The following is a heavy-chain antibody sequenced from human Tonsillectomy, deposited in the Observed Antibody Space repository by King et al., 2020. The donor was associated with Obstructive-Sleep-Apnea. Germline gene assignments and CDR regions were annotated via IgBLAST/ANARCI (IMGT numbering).Heavy chain of an antibody. CDR2: IDGGGDTT. Sequence: DVQLVESGGGLVQPGGSLRLSCASSDSFFSSYAMGWVRQAPGKGLEWVSSIDGGGDTTSHADPVRGRFTISRDNSKNALYLQMDRLSAEDTALYYCARDWAYSSWTSFKYWRQGTLVAVSS. V-gene: IGHV3-23*04. D-gene: IGHD3-10*01. CDR3: ARDWAYSSWTSFKY. CDR1: DSFFSSYA. J-gene: IGHJ4*02.